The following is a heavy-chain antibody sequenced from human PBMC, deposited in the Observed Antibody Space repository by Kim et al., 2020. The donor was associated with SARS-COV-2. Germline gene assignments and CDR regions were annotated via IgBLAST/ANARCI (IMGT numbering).Heavy chain of an antibody. CDR2: INHSGST. D-gene: IGHD4-17*01. CDR1: GGSFSGYY. Sequence: SETLSLTCAVYGGSFSGYYWSWIRQPPGKGLEWIGEINHSGSTNYNPSLKSRVTISVDTSKNQFSLKLSSVTAAATAVYYCARDRTVTTFYYYYGMDVWG. V-gene: IGHV4-34*01. J-gene: IGHJ6*01. CDR3: ARDRTVTTFYYYYGMDV.